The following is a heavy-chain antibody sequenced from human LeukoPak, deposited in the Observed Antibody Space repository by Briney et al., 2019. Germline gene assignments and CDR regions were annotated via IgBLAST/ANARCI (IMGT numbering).Heavy chain of an antibody. CDR2: ISGSGSTI. CDR1: GFTFSDYY. V-gene: IGHV3-11*04. Sequence: GGSLRLSCAASGFTFSDYYMSWVRQAPGKGLEWVSYISGSGSTIYYADSVKGRFTISRDNAKNSLYLQMNSLRAEDTAVYYCARERGYDFWSGSRVLFDYWGQGTLVTVSS. CDR3: ARERGYDFWSGSRVLFDY. D-gene: IGHD3-3*01. J-gene: IGHJ4*02.